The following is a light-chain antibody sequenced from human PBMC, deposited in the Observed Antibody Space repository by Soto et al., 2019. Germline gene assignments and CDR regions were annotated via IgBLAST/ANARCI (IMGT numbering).Light chain of an antibody. J-gene: IGLJ3*02. CDR1: NSDVGAYYY. CDR3: SSYTSSTTLV. CDR2: EVA. V-gene: IGLV2-14*01. Sequence: QSALTQPASVSGSPGQSITISCTGTNSDVGAYYYVSWYQQHSGKAPKLMIYEVANRPSGVSNRFSGSKSGNTASLTISGLRAEDEAHYYCSSYTSSTTLVFGGGTKLTVL.